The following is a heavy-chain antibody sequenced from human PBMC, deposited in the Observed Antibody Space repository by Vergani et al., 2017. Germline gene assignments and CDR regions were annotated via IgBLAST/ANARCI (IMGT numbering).Heavy chain of an antibody. CDR1: GFPFSDYG. CDR3: VRVKGSNWNDHLYDI. D-gene: IGHD1-1*01. Sequence: VQLVESGGGEVQPGRSLRLSCSAAGFPFSDYGVHWVRPAPGKGLEWVGRIRNKANDYTTQYAASVKGRFTISRDDSKSYLYLQMNSLQTEDTALYYCVRVKGSNWNDHLYDIWGQGTLVTVSS. J-gene: IGHJ3*02. V-gene: IGHV3-72*01. CDR2: IRNKANDYTT.